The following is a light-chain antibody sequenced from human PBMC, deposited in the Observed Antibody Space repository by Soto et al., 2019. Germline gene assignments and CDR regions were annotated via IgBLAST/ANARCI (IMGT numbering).Light chain of an antibody. CDR2: LTS. V-gene: IGKV1-39*01. Sequence: DIQMTQSPSSLSASVGDRITITCRASQSISTYLNWFQQKPGRAPKLLIYLTSTLESGVPSRFSGSGSGTDFTLTISSLQPEDFATYHCQQCSTTPWTFGQGTKVDVK. CDR3: QQCSTTPWT. CDR1: QSISTY. J-gene: IGKJ1*01.